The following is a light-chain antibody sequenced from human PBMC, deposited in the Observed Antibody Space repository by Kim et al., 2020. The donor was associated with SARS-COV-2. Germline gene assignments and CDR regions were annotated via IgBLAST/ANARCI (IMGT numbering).Light chain of an antibody. CDR1: SSDVGGNNY. V-gene: IGLV2-14*01. J-gene: IGLJ1*01. Sequence: GHPIPSSCTATSSDVGGNNYVAWNQEHPGKAPKHMVYAVSKRPSGVSNRFSGSKSGNTASLTISGLQAEDEADYYCASYTSSNSYIFGTGTKVTVL. CDR3: ASYTSSNSYI. CDR2: AVS.